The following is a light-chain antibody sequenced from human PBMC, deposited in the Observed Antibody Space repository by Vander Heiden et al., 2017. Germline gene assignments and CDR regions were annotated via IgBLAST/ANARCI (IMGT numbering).Light chain of an antibody. CDR3: QHYGNSLT. J-gene: IGKJ4*01. CDR2: SAS. CDR1: QSVSSSY. V-gene: IGKV3-20*01. Sequence: EIVLTQSPGTLSLSPGERATLSCRASQSVSSSYLVWYQQKPGQAPRLLIYSASSRATGIPDRFSGSGSGTDFTLTISRLEPEDFAVYYCQHYGNSLTFGGGTKVEIK.